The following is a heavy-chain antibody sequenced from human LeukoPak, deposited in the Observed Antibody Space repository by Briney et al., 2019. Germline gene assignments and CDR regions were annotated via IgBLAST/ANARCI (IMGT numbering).Heavy chain of an antibody. Sequence: ASVKVSCKASGYTFTSYGISWVRQAPGQGLEWMGWISAYNGNTNYAQKLQGRVNMTTDTSTSTAYMELRSLRSDDTAVYYCARDHKDSSGWSVYYYYYGMDVWGQGTTVTVSS. D-gene: IGHD6-19*01. J-gene: IGHJ6*02. V-gene: IGHV1-18*01. CDR2: ISAYNGNT. CDR1: GYTFTSYG. CDR3: ARDHKDSSGWSVYYYYYGMDV.